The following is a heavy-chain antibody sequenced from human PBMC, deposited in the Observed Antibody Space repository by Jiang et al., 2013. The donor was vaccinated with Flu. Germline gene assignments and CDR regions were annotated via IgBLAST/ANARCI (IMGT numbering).Heavy chain of an antibody. V-gene: IGHV6-1*01. Sequence: GSGLVKPSQTLSLTCAISGDNVSNNSASWNWIRQSPSGGLEWLGRTYYRSKWLFDYAPSVKSRITINPDTFENQVSLQLNSVTPEDTAVYYCARVPSGYAARRFDYWGQGTLVTVSS. CDR1: GDNVSNNSAS. J-gene: IGHJ4*02. D-gene: IGHD5-12*01. CDR2: TYYRSKWLF. CDR3: ARVPSGYAARRFDY.